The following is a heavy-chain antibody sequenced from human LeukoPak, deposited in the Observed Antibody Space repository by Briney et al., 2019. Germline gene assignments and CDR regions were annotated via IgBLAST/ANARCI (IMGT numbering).Heavy chain of an antibody. D-gene: IGHD5-12*01. CDR2: IKQEGSEK. V-gene: IGHV3-7*02. Sequence: GGSLRLSCGTSGFIFNNFWLTWVRQAPGKGLEWVASIKQEGSEKYNVDSVKGRFTISRDNSKNTLYLQLNSLRAEDTAVYYCARASGYDLPDKWGQGTLVTVSS. J-gene: IGHJ4*02. CDR1: GFIFNNFW. CDR3: ARASGYDLPDK.